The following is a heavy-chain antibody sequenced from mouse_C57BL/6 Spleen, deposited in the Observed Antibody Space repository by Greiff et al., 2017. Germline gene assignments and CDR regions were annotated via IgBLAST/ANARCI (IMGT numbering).Heavy chain of an antibody. D-gene: IGHD2-3*01. V-gene: IGHV5-9*01. Sequence: EVQRVESGGGLVKPGGSLKLSCAASGFTFSSYTMSWVRQTPEKRLEWVATISGGGGNTYYPDSVKGRFTISRDNAKNTLYLQMSSLRSEDTALYYCARRYDGYDYWGQGTTLTVSS. CDR3: ARRYDGYDY. J-gene: IGHJ2*01. CDR1: GFTFSSYT. CDR2: ISGGGGNT.